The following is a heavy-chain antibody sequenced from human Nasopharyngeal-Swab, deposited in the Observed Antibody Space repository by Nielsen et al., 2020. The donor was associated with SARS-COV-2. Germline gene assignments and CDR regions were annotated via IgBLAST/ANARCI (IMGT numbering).Heavy chain of an antibody. CDR3: ARAERGRIVVVITSFYYYYMDV. D-gene: IGHD3-22*01. V-gene: IGHV1-8*01. CDR1: GYTFTSYD. Sequence: ASVKVSCKASGYTFTSYDINWVRQATGQGLEWMGWMNPNSGNTGYALKFQGRVTMTRNTSISTAYMELSSLRSEDTAVYYCARAERGRIVVVITSFYYYYMDVWGKGTTVTVSS. CDR2: MNPNSGNT. J-gene: IGHJ6*03.